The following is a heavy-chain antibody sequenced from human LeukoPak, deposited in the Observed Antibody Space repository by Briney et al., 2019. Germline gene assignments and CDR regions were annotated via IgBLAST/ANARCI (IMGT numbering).Heavy chain of an antibody. Sequence: PGGSLRLSCAASGFTFDDYAMHWVRQAPGKGLEWVSGISWNSGSIGYADSVKGRFTISRDNAKNTLYLQMNSLRAEDTAVYYCAREGATYDAFDIWGQGTMVTVSS. CDR2: ISWNSGSI. D-gene: IGHD1-26*01. V-gene: IGHV3-9*01. CDR1: GFTFDDYA. CDR3: AREGATYDAFDI. J-gene: IGHJ3*02.